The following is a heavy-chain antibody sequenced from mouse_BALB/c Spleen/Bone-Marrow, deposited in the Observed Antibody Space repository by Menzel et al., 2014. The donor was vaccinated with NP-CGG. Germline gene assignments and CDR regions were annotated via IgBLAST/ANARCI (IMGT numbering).Heavy chain of an antibody. J-gene: IGHJ3*01. Sequence: VQLQQSGPELVKPGASVKISCRASGYAFSSSWMNWVKQRPGQGLEWIGRIYPGDGDTNYNGKFKGKATLTADKSSSTAYMQLSSLTSVDSAVYICARTYGSSYVVYWGQGTLVTVSA. CDR3: ARTYGSSYVVY. CDR2: IYPGDGDT. CDR1: GYAFSSSW. V-gene: IGHV1-82*01. D-gene: IGHD1-1*01.